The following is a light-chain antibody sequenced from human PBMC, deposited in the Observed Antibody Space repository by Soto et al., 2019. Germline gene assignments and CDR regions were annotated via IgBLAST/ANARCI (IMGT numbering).Light chain of an antibody. Sequence: IQMTQSPSTLSAVVGDRVTITCRASQRISTYLNWYQQKPGKAPTLLIYAASSLQSGVPSRFSGGGSGTDFTLTINTLQPEDFATYFCQQCYSSPRTFGQGTNVDIK. J-gene: IGKJ1*01. CDR2: AAS. CDR1: QRISTY. CDR3: QQCYSSPRT. V-gene: IGKV1-39*01.